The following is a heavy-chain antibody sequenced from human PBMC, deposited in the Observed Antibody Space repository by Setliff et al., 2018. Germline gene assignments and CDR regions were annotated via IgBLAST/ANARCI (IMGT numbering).Heavy chain of an antibody. CDR1: GITFSTYS. CDR3: ATNPRKGRSGGYYYEDPYYYYMDV. J-gene: IGHJ6*03. CDR2: ISSGSDTI. V-gene: IGHV3-48*02. Sequence: GASLRLSCAASGITFSTYSMNWVRQAPGKGLEWVSYISSGSDTIYYADSVKGRFTISRDNAKNSLYLQVKSLRDEDTAVYYCATNPRKGRSGGYYYEDPYYYYMDVWGKGTTVTVSS. D-gene: IGHD3-22*01.